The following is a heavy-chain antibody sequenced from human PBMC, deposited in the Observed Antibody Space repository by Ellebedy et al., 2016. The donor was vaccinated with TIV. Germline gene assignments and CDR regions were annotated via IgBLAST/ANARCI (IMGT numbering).Heavy chain of an antibody. D-gene: IGHD2-2*01. CDR1: GFTFTTFG. CDR2: ISADTGNT. V-gene: IGHV1-18*04. Sequence: AASVKVSCKASGFTFTTFGISWVRQAPGQGLEWMGWISADTGNTKYAQKVQGRVTMTTDTSTSIAYMELRSLRSDDTAVYYCARYCNSTTCSNWFDPWGQGTLVTVSS. CDR3: ARYCNSTTCSNWFDP. J-gene: IGHJ5*02.